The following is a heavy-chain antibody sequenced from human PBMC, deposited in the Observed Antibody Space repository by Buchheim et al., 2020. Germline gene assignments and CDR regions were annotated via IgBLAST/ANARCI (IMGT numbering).Heavy chain of an antibody. D-gene: IGHD3-10*01. CDR1: GFSFHNYA. V-gene: IGHV3-23*04. CDR3: VKDLGISMVTQPYY. Sequence: EVQLVESGGGLVQPGGSLRLSCVTSGFSFHNYAMSWVRQAPGKGLEWVSAIVEGGGTSYYADPVKGRFTISRDDSKSTLYLQMDSLTVEDTATYFCVKDLGISMVTQPYYWGQGTL. CDR2: IVEGGGTS. J-gene: IGHJ4*02.